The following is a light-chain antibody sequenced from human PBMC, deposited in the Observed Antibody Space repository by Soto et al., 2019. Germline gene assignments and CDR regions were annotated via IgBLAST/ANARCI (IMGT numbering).Light chain of an antibody. Sequence: VMTQSPATLSVSPGERATLSCRASRSVTNNYLAWHQQKPGQAPRLLIYGASNRATDIPARFSGSGSGTEFTLTISSLQSEDFAVYYCQQYNNWPPWTFGQGTKV. CDR1: RSVTNN. CDR3: QQYNNWPPWT. CDR2: GAS. J-gene: IGKJ1*01. V-gene: IGKV3D-15*01.